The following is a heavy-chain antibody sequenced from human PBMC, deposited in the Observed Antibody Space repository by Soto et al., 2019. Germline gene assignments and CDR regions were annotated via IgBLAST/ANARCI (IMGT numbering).Heavy chain of an antibody. D-gene: IGHD1-26*01. CDR2: INPNSGGT. J-gene: IGHJ6*02. Sequence: GASVKVSCKASGYTFTGYYMHWVRQAPGQGLEWMGWINPNSGGTNYAQKFQGWVTMTRDTSISTAYMELSRLRSDDTAVYYCARGLGATPPNGMYVWGQGTTVTVSS. CDR1: GYTFTGYY. V-gene: IGHV1-2*04. CDR3: ARGLGATPPNGMYV.